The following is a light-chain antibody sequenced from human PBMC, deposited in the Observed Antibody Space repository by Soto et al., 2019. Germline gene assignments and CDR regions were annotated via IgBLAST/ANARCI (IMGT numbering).Light chain of an antibody. CDR1: SSDVGTYNY. J-gene: IGLJ3*02. Sequence: QSALTQPASVFGSLGQSITISCTGTSSDVGTYNYVSWYQQHPGKAPKFMIYEVSNRPAGISNRFSGSKSGNTASLTISGLQAEDEADYYCTSYTSANTGVFGGGTKLTVL. CDR2: EVS. CDR3: TSYTSANTGV. V-gene: IGLV2-14*01.